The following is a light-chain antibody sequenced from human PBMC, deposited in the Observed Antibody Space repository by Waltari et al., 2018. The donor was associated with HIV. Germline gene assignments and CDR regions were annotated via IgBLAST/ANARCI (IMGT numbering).Light chain of an antibody. CDR2: EVS. CDR3: SSYTSSSTLGV. CDR1: SSDVGGHKY. V-gene: IGLV2-14*01. Sequence: QTALTQPASVSGSPGQSITISCTGTSSDVGGHKYVSWYHQHPVKAPKLIIYEVSNRPSGVSNRFSGSKSGNTASLTISGLQAEYEADYYCSSYTSSSTLGVFGGGTKLTVL. J-gene: IGLJ3*02.